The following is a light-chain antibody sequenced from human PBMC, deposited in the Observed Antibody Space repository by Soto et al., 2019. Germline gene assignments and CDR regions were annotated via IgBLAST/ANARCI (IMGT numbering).Light chain of an antibody. CDR2: GAS. V-gene: IGKV3-20*01. Sequence: EIVLTQSPGTLSLSPGERATLSCRARQSVSSSYLAWYPQKPGQAPRLLLYGASSRATGIPDRFSGSGSGTDFTLTNRRLEHEDFAVYYCQQYGSSPKTFGQGTKVEIK. CDR1: QSVSSSY. J-gene: IGKJ1*01. CDR3: QQYGSSPKT.